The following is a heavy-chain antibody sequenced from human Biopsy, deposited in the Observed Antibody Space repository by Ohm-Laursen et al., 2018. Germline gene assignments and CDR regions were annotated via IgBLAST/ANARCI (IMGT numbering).Heavy chain of an antibody. Sequence: VKISCKPSGGTLITYAISWVRQAPGQGLEWMGRIIPILHVPTYAQSFQGRVTISADKSTSTAYMELSGLRSEDTAVYYCASLEDRTFDKWGQGTLVTVSS. V-gene: IGHV1-69*10. CDR3: ASLEDRTFDK. CDR2: IIPILHVP. J-gene: IGHJ4*02. CDR1: GGTLITYA.